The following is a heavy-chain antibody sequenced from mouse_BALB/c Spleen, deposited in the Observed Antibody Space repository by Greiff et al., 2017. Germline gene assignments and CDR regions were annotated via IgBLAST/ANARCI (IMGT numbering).Heavy chain of an antibody. J-gene: IGHJ3*01. D-gene: IGHD2-3*01. CDR3: ASLYDGYYDGFAY. CDR1: GFNIKDTY. CDR2: IDPANGNT. V-gene: IGHV14-3*02. Sequence: VQLQQSGAELVKPGASVKLSCTASGFNIKDTYMHWVKQRPEQGLEWIGRIDPANGNTKYDPKFQGKATITADTSSNTAYLQLSSLTSEDTAVYYCASLYDGYYDGFAYWGQGTLVTVSA.